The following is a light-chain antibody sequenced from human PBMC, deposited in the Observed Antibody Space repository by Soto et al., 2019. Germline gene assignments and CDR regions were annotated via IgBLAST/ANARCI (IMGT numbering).Light chain of an antibody. J-gene: IGKJ1*01. CDR3: QQYNSYPWT. CDR1: QSISSW. Sequence: DIQMTQSPSPRSSSVGDRVTITCLASQSISSWLAWYQQKPGKAPKLLIYKASSLESGVPSRFSGSGSGTEFTLTISSLQPDDFATYYCQQYNSYPWTFGQGTKVDIK. CDR2: KAS. V-gene: IGKV1-5*03.